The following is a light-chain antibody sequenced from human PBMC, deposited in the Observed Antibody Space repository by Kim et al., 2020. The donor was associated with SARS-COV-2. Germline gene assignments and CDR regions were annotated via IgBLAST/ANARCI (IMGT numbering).Light chain of an antibody. V-gene: IGLV3-9*01. CDR2: RDT. CDR3: QVWDSSTVV. CDR1: NIGSKN. Sequence: SYELTQPLSVSATLGQTAKITCDGNNIGSKNVHWYQKKPGQAPVVVIYRDTNRPSGIPERFSGSNSGYTATLTISRAQAGDEAEYYCQVWDSSTVVFGGGTQLTVL. J-gene: IGLJ2*01.